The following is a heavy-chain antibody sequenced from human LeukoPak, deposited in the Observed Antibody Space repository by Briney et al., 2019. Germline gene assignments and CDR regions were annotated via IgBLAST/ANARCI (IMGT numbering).Heavy chain of an antibody. CDR1: GGTFSSYA. V-gene: IGHV1-69*06. CDR3: ARGPPLRYCSSTSCSYYYYYYGMDV. D-gene: IGHD2-2*01. J-gene: IGHJ6*04. Sequence: ASVKVSCKASGGTFSSYAISCVRQAPGQGLEWMGGIIPIFGTANYAQKFQGRVTITADKSTSTAYMELSSLRSEDTAVYYCARGPPLRYCSSTSCSYYYYYYGMDVWGKGTTVTVSS. CDR2: IIPIFGTA.